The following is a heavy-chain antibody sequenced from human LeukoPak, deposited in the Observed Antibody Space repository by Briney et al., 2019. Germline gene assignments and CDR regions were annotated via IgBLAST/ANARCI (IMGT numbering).Heavy chain of an antibody. CDR3: ARDRLSSGYDLWFDY. J-gene: IGHJ4*02. CDR2: IKQDGSEK. V-gene: IGHV3-7*01. Sequence: GGSLRLSCAASGFTFSSCWMSWVRQAPGKGLEWVANIKQDGSEKYYVDSVKGRFTISRDNAKNSLYLQMNSLRAEDTAVYYCARDRLSSGYDLWFDYWGQGTLVTVSS. CDR1: GFTFSSCW. D-gene: IGHD5-12*01.